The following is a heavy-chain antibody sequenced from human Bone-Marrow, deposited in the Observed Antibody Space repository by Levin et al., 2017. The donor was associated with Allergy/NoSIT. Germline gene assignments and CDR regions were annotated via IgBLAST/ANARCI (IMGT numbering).Heavy chain of an antibody. D-gene: IGHD2-15*01. V-gene: IGHV3-74*01. CDR2: INSDASTT. CDR3: ARGYPARDY. J-gene: IGHJ4*02. CDR1: GFTFNNYW. Sequence: LSLTCAASGFTFNNYWRHWVRQAPGKGLVWVSRINSDASTTNYADSVRGRFTISRDNAKNTLYLQMDSLRAEDTAVYYCARGYPARDYWGQGTLVTVSP.